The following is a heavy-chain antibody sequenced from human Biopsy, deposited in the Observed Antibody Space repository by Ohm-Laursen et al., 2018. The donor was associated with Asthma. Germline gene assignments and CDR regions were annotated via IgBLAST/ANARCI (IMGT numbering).Heavy chain of an antibody. CDR3: ARRITIFGVVAYFDY. Sequence: TLSLTCIVSGDAMSTSGSYWGWIRQPPGKGLEWIGSIYYSGSTYYNPSLKSRVTIFVDTSKNQFFLKLRSVTAADMAVYYCARRITIFGVVAYFDYWGQGTLVTVSS. V-gene: IGHV4-39*01. D-gene: IGHD3-3*01. CDR2: IYYSGST. CDR1: GDAMSTSGSY. J-gene: IGHJ4*02.